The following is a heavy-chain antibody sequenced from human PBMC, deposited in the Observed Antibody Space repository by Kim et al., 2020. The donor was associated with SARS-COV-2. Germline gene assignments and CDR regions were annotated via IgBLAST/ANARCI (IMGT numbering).Heavy chain of an antibody. D-gene: IGHD5-12*01. Sequence: SETLSLTCTVSGGSISFYYWSWLRQPPGKGLELIGYIHDSGSTSYYPSLKSRVSLSVDMSKNQLSLMLTSVTDAETATYFCAREYSAFDFWGQGTQVTVSS. CDR2: IHDSGST. V-gene: IGHV4-59*01. CDR1: GGSISFYY. CDR3: AREYSAFDF. J-gene: IGHJ4*02.